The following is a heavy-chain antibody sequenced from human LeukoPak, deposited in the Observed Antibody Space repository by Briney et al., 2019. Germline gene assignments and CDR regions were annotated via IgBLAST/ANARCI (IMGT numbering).Heavy chain of an antibody. CDR2: IYHSGTT. J-gene: IGHJ4*02. Sequence: SETLSLTCAVSGGSVNDYYWSWIRQPPGKGLEWIGYIYHSGTTNFNPSLRSRVAVSVDTSKNQSSLRLSSVTAADTAVYYCARDNRRGYDSSGYDYWGQGTLVTVSS. V-gene: IGHV4-59*02. CDR1: GGSVNDYY. D-gene: IGHD3-22*01. CDR3: ARDNRRGYDSSGYDY.